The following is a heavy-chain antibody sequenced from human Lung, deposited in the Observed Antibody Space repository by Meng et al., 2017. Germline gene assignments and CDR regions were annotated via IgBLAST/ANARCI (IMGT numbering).Heavy chain of an antibody. D-gene: IGHD3-10*01. J-gene: IGHJ4*02. CDR1: DYTFTGYG. CDR2: LGAHDGDT. Sequence: QVQPAQSGPDVKKPGDSVKVSCKASDYTFTGYGVSWVRQAPGQGLEWMAWLGAHDGDTSHAPKFQGRVTVSADRPTATAYMELRSLRSDDTAVYYCARGTPGRSYSDYWGQGTLVTVSS. V-gene: IGHV1-18*01. CDR3: ARGTPGRSYSDY.